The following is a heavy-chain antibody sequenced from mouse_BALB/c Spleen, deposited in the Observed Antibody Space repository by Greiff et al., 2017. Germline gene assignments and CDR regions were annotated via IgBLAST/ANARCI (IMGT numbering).Heavy chain of an antibody. J-gene: IGHJ4*01. CDR1: GFTFSSFG. CDR3: ARMDY. CDR2: ISSGSSTI. Sequence: EVQLVESGGGLVQPGGSRKLSCAASGFTFSSFGMHWVRQAPEKGLEWVAYISSGSSTIYYADTVKGRFTISRDNPKNTLFLQMTSLRSEDTAMYYCARMDYWVQGTSVTVSS. V-gene: IGHV5-17*02.